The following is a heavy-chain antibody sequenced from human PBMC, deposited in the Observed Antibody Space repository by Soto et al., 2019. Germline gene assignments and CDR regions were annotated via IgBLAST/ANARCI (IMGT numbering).Heavy chain of an antibody. CDR3: ARDGHRDSSSWTRTNYYYYGMDV. D-gene: IGHD6-13*01. V-gene: IGHV1-3*01. CDR1: GYTFTSYA. Sequence: GASVKVSCKATGYTFTSYAMNWVRQAPGQRLEWMGWINAGNGNTKYSQKFQGRVTITRDTSASTAYMELRSLRSDDTAVYYCARDGHRDSSSWTRTNYYYYGMDVWGQGTTVTVS. J-gene: IGHJ6*02. CDR2: INAGNGNT.